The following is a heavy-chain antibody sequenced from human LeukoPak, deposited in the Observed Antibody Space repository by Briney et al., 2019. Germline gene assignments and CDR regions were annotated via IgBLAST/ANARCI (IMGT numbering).Heavy chain of an antibody. CDR1: GYTFTGYY. CDR2: INPNSGGT. CDR3: ARGYCSSTSCYSSAYNWFDP. Sequence: ASVKVSCKASGYTFTGYYMHWVRQAPGQGLEWMGWINPNSGGTNYAQKLQGRVTMTTDTSTSTAYMELRSLRSDDTAVYYCARGYCSSTSCYSSAYNWFDPWGQGTLVTVSS. D-gene: IGHD2-2*01. J-gene: IGHJ5*02. V-gene: IGHV1-2*02.